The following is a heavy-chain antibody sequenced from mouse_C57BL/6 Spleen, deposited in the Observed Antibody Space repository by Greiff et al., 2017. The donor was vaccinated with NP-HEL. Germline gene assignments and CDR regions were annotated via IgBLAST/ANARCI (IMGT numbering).Heavy chain of an antibody. V-gene: IGHV1-50*01. J-gene: IGHJ4*01. CDR3: ARNYGSSLYYAMDY. D-gene: IGHD1-1*01. CDR2: FDPSGSYT. Sequence: QVQLQQPGAELVKPGASVKLSCKASGYTFTSYWMQWVKQRPGQGLEWIGEFDPSGSYTNYNKKFKGKATLTVDTSSSTAYMQLRSLTAEDSAVYYCARNYGSSLYYAMDYWGQGTSVTVSS. CDR1: GYTFTSYW.